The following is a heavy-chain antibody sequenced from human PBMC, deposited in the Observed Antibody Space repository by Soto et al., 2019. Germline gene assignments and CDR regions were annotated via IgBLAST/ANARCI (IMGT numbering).Heavy chain of an antibody. Sequence: QSGGSLRLSCAASGFTFSSYEMNWVRQAPGKGLEWVSYISSSGSTIYYADSVKGRFTISRDNAKNSLYLQMNSLRAEDTAVYYCARTPYSSSSDYWGQGTLVTVSS. J-gene: IGHJ4*02. CDR1: GFTFSSYE. D-gene: IGHD6-6*01. V-gene: IGHV3-48*03. CDR3: ARTPYSSSSDY. CDR2: ISSSGSTI.